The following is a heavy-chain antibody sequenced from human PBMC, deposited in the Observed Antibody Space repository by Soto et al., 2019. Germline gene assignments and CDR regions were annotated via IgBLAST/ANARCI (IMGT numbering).Heavy chain of an antibody. D-gene: IGHD6-13*01. V-gene: IGHV4-34*01. J-gene: IGHJ4*02. CDR3: ARGRKGFSSSCYVD. Sequence: SETLSLTCAVYGGSFSGYYWTWIRQPPGKGLEWIGEINDSGGTDYNPSLKSRVTISLDTSKNQLSLKLGSVTAADTAVYYCARGRKGFSSSCYVDWGQGTLVTVSS. CDR2: INDSGGT. CDR1: GGSFSGYY.